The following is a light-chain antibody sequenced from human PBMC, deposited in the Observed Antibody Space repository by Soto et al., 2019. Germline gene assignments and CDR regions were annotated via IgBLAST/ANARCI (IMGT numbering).Light chain of an antibody. V-gene: IGKV1-5*03. Sequence: DIQMTQSPSTVSASVGDRVTITCRASQSIRSWLAWYQQKPGKAPKLLIYKASSLESGVPSRFSGSGSGAEFTHSISSLQPDDFATYYCQHYDGYPITFGGGTKVEIK. CDR3: QHYDGYPIT. CDR1: QSIRSW. J-gene: IGKJ4*01. CDR2: KAS.